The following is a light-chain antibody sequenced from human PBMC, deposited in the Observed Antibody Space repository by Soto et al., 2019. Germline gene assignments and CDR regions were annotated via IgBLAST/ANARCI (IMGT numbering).Light chain of an antibody. CDR2: GVY. J-gene: IGKJ1*01. V-gene: IGKV3-20*01. CDR1: QSLRTNS. CDR3: QQYGGSMT. Sequence: EMVLTQSPGTLSLSLGERATLSCRASQSLRTNSLAWYQQKPGQAPRLLISGVYSRAAGIPDRFSGSGSGTDFTLTISRLEPEDFAVYYCQQYGGSMTFGQGTKVEIQ.